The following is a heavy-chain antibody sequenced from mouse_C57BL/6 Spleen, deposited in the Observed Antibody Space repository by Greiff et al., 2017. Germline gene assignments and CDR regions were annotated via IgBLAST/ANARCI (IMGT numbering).Heavy chain of an antibody. CDR3: AYYYGSPPCAY. CDR2: IDPEDGEN. CDR1: GFNIKDYY. Sequence: EVQLMESGAELVKPGASVKLSCTASGFNIKDYYMHWVKQRTEQGLEWIGRIDPEDGENKYDPKFQDKATITADTSSNTAYLQLSSLTSEDTAVYYCAYYYGSPPCAYWGQGTLVTVSA. J-gene: IGHJ3*01. V-gene: IGHV14-2*01. D-gene: IGHD1-1*01.